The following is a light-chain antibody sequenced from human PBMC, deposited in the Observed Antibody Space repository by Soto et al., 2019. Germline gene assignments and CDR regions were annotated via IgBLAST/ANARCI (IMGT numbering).Light chain of an antibody. CDR2: GAS. CDR1: QSVSNNY. J-gene: IGKJ1*01. Sequence: VSTQSPGTLSLSRGERATLSCRASQSVSNNYLAWYQQKPGQAPRLLIYGASNRATGIPDRFSGSGSGTDLTLTISRLEPEDCAVYCCQRYGSSGTFGQGTKVDIK. V-gene: IGKV3-20*01. CDR3: QRYGSSGT.